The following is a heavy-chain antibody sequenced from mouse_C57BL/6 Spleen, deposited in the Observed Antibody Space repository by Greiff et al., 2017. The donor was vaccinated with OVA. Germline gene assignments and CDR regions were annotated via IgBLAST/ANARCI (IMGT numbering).Heavy chain of an antibody. J-gene: IGHJ4*01. CDR1: GYAFSSYW. V-gene: IGHV1-80*01. D-gene: IGHD6-1*01. CDR2: IDPGDGDT. CDR3: ARSTPGSMDY. Sequence: QVQLQQSGAELVKPGASVKISCKASGYAFSSYWMNWVKQRPGKGLEWIGQIDPGDGDTNYNGKFKGKATLTADKSSSTAYMQLSSLPSEDSAVYFCARSTPGSMDYWGQGTSVTVSS.